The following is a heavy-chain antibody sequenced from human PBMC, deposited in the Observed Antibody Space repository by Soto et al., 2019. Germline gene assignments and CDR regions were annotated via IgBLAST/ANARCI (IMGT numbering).Heavy chain of an antibody. V-gene: IGHV4-30-4*01. CDR1: GDSISSGNKY. Sequence: QVQLRESGPGLVMTSQTLSLTCTVSGDSISSGNKYWSWIRQPPGKGLEWIGYIFSSWTTYYNPSLKSRLTMSVDASLNKFSLERKSPTYADTDVYVCARDPSTFDYYYAIDVWGKGTTVTVSS. J-gene: IGHJ6*04. CDR3: ARDPSTFDYYYAIDV. D-gene: IGHD3-16*01. CDR2: IFSSWTT.